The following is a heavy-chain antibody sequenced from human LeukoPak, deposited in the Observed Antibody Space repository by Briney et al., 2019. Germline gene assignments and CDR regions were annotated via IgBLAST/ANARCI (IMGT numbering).Heavy chain of an antibody. D-gene: IGHD3-22*01. Sequence: GGSLRLSCAASGFTFSGFAMHWVRQASGKGLEWVGRIRSKANSYATAYAASVKGRFTISRDDSKNTAYLQMNSLKTEDTAVYYCTRRALNYYDSSGGDYWGQGTLVTVSS. CDR2: IRSKANSYAT. CDR1: GFTFSGFA. V-gene: IGHV3-73*01. J-gene: IGHJ4*02. CDR3: TRRALNYYDSSGGDY.